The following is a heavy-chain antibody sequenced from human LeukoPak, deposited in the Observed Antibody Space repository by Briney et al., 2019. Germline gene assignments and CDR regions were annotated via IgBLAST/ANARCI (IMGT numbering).Heavy chain of an antibody. CDR3: ARDPPPDGYNHYYYGMDV. V-gene: IGHV1-69*13. J-gene: IGHJ6*02. D-gene: IGHD5-24*01. CDR1: GGTFSSYA. CDR2: IIPIFGTA. Sequence: ASVKVPCKASGGTFSSYAISWVRQAPGQGLEWMGGIIPIFGTANYAQKFQGRVTITADESTSTAYMELSSLRSEDTAVYYCARDPPPDGYNHYYYGMDVWGQGTTVTVSS.